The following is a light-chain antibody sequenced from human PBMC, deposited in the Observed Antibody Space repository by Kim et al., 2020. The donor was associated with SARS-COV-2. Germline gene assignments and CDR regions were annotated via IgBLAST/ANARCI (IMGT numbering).Light chain of an antibody. CDR3: SSYTSSSTWV. CDR2: DVS. J-gene: IGLJ3*02. CDR1: SSDVGGYTY. V-gene: IGLV2-14*01. Sequence: QSALTQPASVSGSPGQSITISCTGTSSDVGGYTYVSWYQQHSGKAPKLMIYDVSKRPSGVSNRFSGSKSGNTASLTISGLQAEDEADYYCSSYTSSSTWVFGGGTQLTVL.